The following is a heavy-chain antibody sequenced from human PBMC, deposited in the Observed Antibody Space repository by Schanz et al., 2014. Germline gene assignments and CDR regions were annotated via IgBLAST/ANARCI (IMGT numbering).Heavy chain of an antibody. Sequence: QVQLVQSGAEVKKPGASVKVSCKASGYTLTAYYMHWVRQAPGQGLEWMGWINSNTGNPTYAQGFTGRFLFSLDTSVSTAYLQISSLKAEDTAVYYCARSLECGAYCGGDCCSIDYWGQGTLVTVS. CDR1: GYTLTAYY. CDR3: ARSLECGAYCGGDCCSIDY. D-gene: IGHD2-21*01. V-gene: IGHV7-4-1*02. J-gene: IGHJ4*02. CDR2: INSNTGNP.